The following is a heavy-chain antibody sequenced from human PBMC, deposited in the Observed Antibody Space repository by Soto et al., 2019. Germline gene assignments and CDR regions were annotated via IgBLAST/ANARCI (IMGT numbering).Heavy chain of an antibody. Sequence: SETLSLTCTVSGGSVSSSGYYWAWIRQPPGKGLEWIGSIYYGANTYYNPSLKSRVTISVDTSTNQFSLNLGSVTATDTAVYYCARRPMGDSPAYWGQGTLVPVSP. CDR3: ARRPMGDSPAY. J-gene: IGHJ4*02. V-gene: IGHV4-39*01. D-gene: IGHD3-16*01. CDR1: GGSVSSSGYY. CDR2: IYYGANT.